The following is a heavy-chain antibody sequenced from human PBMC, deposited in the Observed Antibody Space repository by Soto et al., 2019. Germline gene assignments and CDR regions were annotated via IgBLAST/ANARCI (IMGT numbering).Heavy chain of an antibody. J-gene: IGHJ5*02. Sequence: SETLSLTCTVSGGSISSGGYYWSWIRQHPGKGLEWIGYIYYSGSTYYNPSLKSRVTISVDTSKNQFSLKLSSVTAADTAVYYCARSPIAAAGTSFDPWGQGTLVTVSS. CDR3: ARSPIAAAGTSFDP. D-gene: IGHD6-13*01. CDR1: GGSISSGGYY. CDR2: IYYSGST. V-gene: IGHV4-31*03.